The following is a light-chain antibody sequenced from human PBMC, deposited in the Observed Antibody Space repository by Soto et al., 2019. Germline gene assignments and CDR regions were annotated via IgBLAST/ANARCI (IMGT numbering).Light chain of an antibody. CDR1: SSDVGNYVY. CDR2: EVN. Sequence: QSALTQPPSASGSPGQSVTISCTGTSSDVGNYVYVSWYQQRPGKAPKLMIYEVNKRPSGVPDRFSGSKSGNTASLTVSRLQAEDEADYYCSSYAGVKDYYVFGTGTKVTVL. J-gene: IGLJ1*01. CDR3: SSYAGVKDYYV. V-gene: IGLV2-8*01.